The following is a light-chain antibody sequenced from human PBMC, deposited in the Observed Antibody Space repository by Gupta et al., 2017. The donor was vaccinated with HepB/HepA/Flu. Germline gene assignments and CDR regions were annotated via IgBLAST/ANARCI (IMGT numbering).Light chain of an antibody. CDR3: AVWYDSRNGWV. CDR2: IND. CDR1: STNIGSNT. Sequence: PGQMVTISCSGISTNIGSNTVTWYQHLPGTAPTFLIYINDQRPSGVPDRFSGSRSGTSAALAISGLQSEDEADYYCAVWYDSRNGWVFGGGTKLTVL. J-gene: IGLJ3*02. V-gene: IGLV1-44*01.